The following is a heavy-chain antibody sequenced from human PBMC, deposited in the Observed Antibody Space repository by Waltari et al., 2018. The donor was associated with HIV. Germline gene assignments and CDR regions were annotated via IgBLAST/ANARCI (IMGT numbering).Heavy chain of an antibody. CDR3: ARDGYYYDSSGYSSYFDY. Sequence: QVQLVQSGAAVKQPGASVKGSCKASGYTFTSYATHWVRQAAGQGLEWMGWINAGNGNTKYSQKFQGRVTITRDTSASTAYMELSSLRSEDTAVYYCARDGYYYDSSGYSSYFDYWGQGTLVTVSS. CDR2: INAGNGNT. CDR1: GYTFTSYA. D-gene: IGHD3-22*01. V-gene: IGHV1-3*01. J-gene: IGHJ4*02.